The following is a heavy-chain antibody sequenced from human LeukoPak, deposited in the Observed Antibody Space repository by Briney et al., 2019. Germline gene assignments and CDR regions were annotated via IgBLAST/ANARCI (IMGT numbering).Heavy chain of an antibody. Sequence: ASVKVSCKASGYTFTGYYMHWARQAPGQGLEWMGWINPNSGGTNYAQKFQGRVTMTRDTSISTAYMELSRLRSDDTAVYYCARATIVVVPAAMGYWGQGTLVTVSS. CDR1: GYTFTGYY. V-gene: IGHV1-2*02. CDR2: INPNSGGT. D-gene: IGHD2-2*01. J-gene: IGHJ4*02. CDR3: ARATIVVVPAAMGY.